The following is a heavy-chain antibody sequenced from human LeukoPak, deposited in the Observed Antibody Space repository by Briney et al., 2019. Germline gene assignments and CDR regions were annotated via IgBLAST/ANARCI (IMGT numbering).Heavy chain of an antibody. Sequence: GGSLRLSCTASGFTFSSYWMSWVRQAPGKGLEWVANIKQDGSEKYYVDSVKGRFTISRDNTKNSLSLQMNSLRAEDTAVYYCARDRYSSGCHDYWGQGTLVTVSS. D-gene: IGHD6-19*01. V-gene: IGHV3-7*04. CDR1: GFTFSSYW. CDR2: IKQDGSEK. J-gene: IGHJ4*02. CDR3: ARDRYSSGCHDY.